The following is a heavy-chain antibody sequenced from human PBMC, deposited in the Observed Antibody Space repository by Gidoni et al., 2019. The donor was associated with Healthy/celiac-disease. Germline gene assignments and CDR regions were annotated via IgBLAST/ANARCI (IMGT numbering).Heavy chain of an antibody. CDR1: GGSFSGYY. V-gene: IGHV4-34*01. CDR3: ARLGSSGYGRY. Sequence: QVQLQQWGAGLLKPSETLSLTCAVYGGSFSGYYWSWIRQPPGKGLEWIGEINHSGSTNYNPSLKSRVTISVDTSKNQFALKLSSVTAADTAVYYCARLGSSGYGRYWGQGTLVTVSS. D-gene: IGHD6-13*01. J-gene: IGHJ4*02. CDR2: INHSGST.